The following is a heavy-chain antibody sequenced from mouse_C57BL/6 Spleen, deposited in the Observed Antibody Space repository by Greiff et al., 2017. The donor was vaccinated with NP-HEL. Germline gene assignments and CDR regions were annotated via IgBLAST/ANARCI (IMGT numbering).Heavy chain of an antibody. CDR1: GYTFTSYW. CDR2: IYPGSGST. V-gene: IGHV1-55*01. D-gene: IGHD2-5*01. Sequence: VQLQQSGAELVKPGASVKMSCKASGYTFTSYWITWVKQRPGQGLEWIGDIYPGSGSTNYNEKFKSKATLTVDTSSSTAYMQLSTLTSGDSAVYSCARYPAYSNYGSWFAYWGQGTLVTVSA. CDR3: ARYPAYSNYGSWFAY. J-gene: IGHJ3*01.